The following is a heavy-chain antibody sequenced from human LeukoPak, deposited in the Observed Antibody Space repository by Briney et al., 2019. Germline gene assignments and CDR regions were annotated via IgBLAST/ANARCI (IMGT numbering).Heavy chain of an antibody. CDR1: GFTVSSNY. D-gene: IGHD5-18*01. V-gene: IGHV3-48*01. J-gene: IGHJ6*03. CDR3: ARAPGYTYGYGIYYYSMDV. CDR2: ISSSSSAI. Sequence: GGSLRLSCAASGFTVSSNYMSWVRQAPGKGLEWVSYISSSSSAIYYADSVKGRFTISRDNAKNSLYLQMNSLRAEDTAVYYCARAPGYTYGYGIYYYSMDVWGRGTTVTVSS.